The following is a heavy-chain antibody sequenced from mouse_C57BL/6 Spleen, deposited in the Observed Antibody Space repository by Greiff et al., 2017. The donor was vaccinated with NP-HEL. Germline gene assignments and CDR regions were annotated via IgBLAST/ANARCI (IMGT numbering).Heavy chain of an antibody. J-gene: IGHJ2*01. CDR3: ARRTAQAMT. CDR1: GYTFTSYW. D-gene: IGHD3-2*02. Sequence: VQLQQPGAELVKPGASVKLSCKASGYTFTSYWMQWVKQRPGQGLEWIGEIDPSDSYTNYNQKFKGKATLTVDTSSSTAYMQLSSLTSEDSAVYYCARRTAQAMTWGQGTTLTVSS. CDR2: IDPSDSYT. V-gene: IGHV1-50*01.